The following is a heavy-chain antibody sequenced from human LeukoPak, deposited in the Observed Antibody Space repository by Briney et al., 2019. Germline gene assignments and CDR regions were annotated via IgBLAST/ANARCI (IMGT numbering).Heavy chain of an antibody. V-gene: IGHV4-59*01. D-gene: IGHD2-8*01. Sequence: SETLSLTCTISGGSISSYYWSWIRQPPGKGLEWIGYIYYSGSTNYNPSLKSRVTISVDTSKNQFSLKLSSVTAADTAVYYCARTQTFSCTNGVYTHSEHFDYWGQGTLVTVSS. CDR1: GGSISSYY. CDR2: IYYSGST. CDR3: ARTQTFSCTNGVYTHSEHFDY. J-gene: IGHJ4*02.